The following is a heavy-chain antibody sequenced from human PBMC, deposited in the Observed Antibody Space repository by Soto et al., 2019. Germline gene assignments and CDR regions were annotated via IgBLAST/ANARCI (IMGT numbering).Heavy chain of an antibody. D-gene: IGHD3-16*01. CDR1: GYTFTSYA. J-gene: IGHJ6*02. Sequence: GASVKVSCKASGYTFTSYAMHWVRQAPGQRLEWMGWINAGNGNTKYSQKFQGRVTITRDTSASTAYMELSSLRSEDTAVYYRASMRGYSYYYYDMDVWRQGPTVTV. CDR3: ASMRGYSYYYYDMDV. CDR2: INAGNGNT. V-gene: IGHV1-3*01.